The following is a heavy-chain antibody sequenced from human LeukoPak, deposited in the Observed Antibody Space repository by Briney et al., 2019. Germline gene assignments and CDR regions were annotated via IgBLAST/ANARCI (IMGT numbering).Heavy chain of an antibody. CDR3: ARDGYCTNGVCYTADY. D-gene: IGHD2-8*01. V-gene: IGHV3-21*01. CDR2: ISSSSSYI. CDR1: GFTFSSYS. J-gene: IGHJ4*02. Sequence: GGSLRLSCAASGFTFSSYSMNWVRQAPGKGLEWVSSISSSSSYINYADSVKGRFTISRDNAKNSLYLQMNSLRAEDTAVYYCARDGYCTNGVCYTADYWGQGTLVTVSS.